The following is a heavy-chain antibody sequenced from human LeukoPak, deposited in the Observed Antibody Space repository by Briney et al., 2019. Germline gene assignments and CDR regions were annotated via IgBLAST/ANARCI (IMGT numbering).Heavy chain of an antibody. J-gene: IGHJ5*02. Sequence: SETLSLTCTVSGGSISSSSYYWGWIRQPPGKGLEWIGSMYSSGSTYYNPSLKSRITMSVDTSKNQFSLKLRSVTAADTAVYYCARERGLVVVVTAIKLSWFDPWGQGILVTVSS. CDR1: GGSISSSSYY. V-gene: IGHV4-39*07. D-gene: IGHD2-21*02. CDR2: MYSSGST. CDR3: ARERGLVVVVTAIKLSWFDP.